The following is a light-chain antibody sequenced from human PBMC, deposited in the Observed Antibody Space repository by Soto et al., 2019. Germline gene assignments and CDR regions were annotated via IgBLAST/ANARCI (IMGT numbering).Light chain of an antibody. J-gene: IGKJ2*01. CDR1: QSVSSN. CDR3: QQFNNWPHT. CDR2: GAS. V-gene: IGKV3-15*01. Sequence: EMVMTQSPATLSVSPGERATLSCRASQSVSSNFAWYQQKPGQAPRLLIYGASTRATGVPARFIGSGSGTEFTLTISSLQSEDFALYYCQQFNNWPHTFGQGTKLELK.